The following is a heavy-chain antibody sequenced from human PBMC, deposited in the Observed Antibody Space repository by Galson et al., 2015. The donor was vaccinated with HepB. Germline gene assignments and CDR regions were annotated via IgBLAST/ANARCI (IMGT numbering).Heavy chain of an antibody. CDR1: GFTFSDFY. J-gene: IGHJ6*02. CDR3: ARDTWRSGGMDV. CDR2: IGTSGLNT. Sequence: SLRLSCAASGFTFSDFYMNWVRQTPGKGLQWISYIGTSGLNTYYADSVKGRFTMSRDNAKNSLYLQTHSLRVEDTGVYYCARDTWRSGGMDVWGQGTTVTVSS. D-gene: IGHD3-16*01. V-gene: IGHV3-11*01.